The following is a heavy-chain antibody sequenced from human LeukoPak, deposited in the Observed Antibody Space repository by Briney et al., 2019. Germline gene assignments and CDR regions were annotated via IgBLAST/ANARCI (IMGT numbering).Heavy chain of an antibody. D-gene: IGHD6-13*01. CDR2: ISSSSSTI. J-gene: IGHJ3*02. V-gene: IGHV3-48*01. CDR1: GFTFSSYS. Sequence: PGRSLRLSCAASGFTFSSYSMNWVRQAPGKGLEWVSYISSSSSTIYYADSVKGRFTISRDNAKNSLYLQMNSLRAEDTAVYYCARDRRSSSWYRHDAFDIWGQGTMVTVSS. CDR3: ARDRRSSSWYRHDAFDI.